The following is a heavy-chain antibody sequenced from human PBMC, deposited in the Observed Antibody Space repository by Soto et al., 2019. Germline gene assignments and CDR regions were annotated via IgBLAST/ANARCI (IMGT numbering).Heavy chain of an antibody. V-gene: IGHV3-48*03. CDR3: ARDDDRGDSRAFDF. D-gene: IGHD2-21*02. Sequence: GGSLRLSCEVSGFRFSSYDMNWVRQAPGKGLEWVAYISSSSSLIHYADSVRGRFTISRDNAKNSLYLQMLSLRAEDTAVYYCARDDDRGDSRAFDFWGQGTLVTVSS. J-gene: IGHJ4*02. CDR2: ISSSSSLI. CDR1: GFRFSSYD.